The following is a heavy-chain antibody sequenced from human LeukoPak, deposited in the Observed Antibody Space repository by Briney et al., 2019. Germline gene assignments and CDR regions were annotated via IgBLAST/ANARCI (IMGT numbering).Heavy chain of an antibody. CDR1: GFTFSSYE. J-gene: IGHJ4*02. CDR3: ARVESHSYGFVY. V-gene: IGHV3-48*03. CDR2: ISSSGSTI. D-gene: IGHD5-18*01. Sequence: PGGSPRLSCAASGFTFSSYEMNWVRQAPGKGLEWVSYISSSGSTIYYADSVKGRFTISRDNAKNSLYLQMNSLRAEDTAVYYCARVESHSYGFVYWGQGTLVTVSS.